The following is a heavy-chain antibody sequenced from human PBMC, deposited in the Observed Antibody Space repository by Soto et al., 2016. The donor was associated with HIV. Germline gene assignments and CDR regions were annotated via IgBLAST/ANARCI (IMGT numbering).Heavy chain of an antibody. Sequence: EVQLVESGGGLVQPGRSLRLSCAASGFTFDDYAMHWVRQAPGKGLEWVSGISWNSGSIGYADSVKGRFTISRDNAKNSLYLQMNSLRAEDMALYYCAKDLGYGSGSIDAFDIWGQGTMVTVSS. CDR2: ISWNSGSI. D-gene: IGHD3-10*01. V-gene: IGHV3-9*03. J-gene: IGHJ3*02. CDR3: AKDLGYGSGSIDAFDI. CDR1: GFTFDDYA.